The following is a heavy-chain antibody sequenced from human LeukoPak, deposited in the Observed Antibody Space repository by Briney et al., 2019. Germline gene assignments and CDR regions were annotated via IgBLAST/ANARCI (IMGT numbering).Heavy chain of an antibody. CDR2: IKQDGSEK. Sequence: QSGGSLRLSCEASGFTFSTYWMSWVRQAPGKGLEWGANIKQDGSEKYYVDSVKGRFTISRDNAKNSLYLQMNSLRADDTAMYCCARDSAGNDYWGQGTLVTVSS. V-gene: IGHV3-7*01. D-gene: IGHD6-13*01. CDR1: GFTFSTYW. J-gene: IGHJ4*02. CDR3: ARDSAGNDY.